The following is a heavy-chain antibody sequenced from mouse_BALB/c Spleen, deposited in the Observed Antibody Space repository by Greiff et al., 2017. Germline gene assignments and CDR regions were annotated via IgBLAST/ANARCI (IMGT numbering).Heavy chain of an antibody. CDR1: GYTFTDYW. CDR2: IDTSDSYT. CDR3: ARSGTGTDY. V-gene: IGHV1-69*01. J-gene: IGHJ2*01. Sequence: QVQLQQPGAELVMPGASVKMSCKASGYTFTDYWMHWVKQRPGQGLEWIGAIDTSDSYTSYNQKFKGKATLTVDESSSTAYMQLSSLTSEDSAVYYCARSGTGTDYWGQGTTLTVSA. D-gene: IGHD4-1*01.